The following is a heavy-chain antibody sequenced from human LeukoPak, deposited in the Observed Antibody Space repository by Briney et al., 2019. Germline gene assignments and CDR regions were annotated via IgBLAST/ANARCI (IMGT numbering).Heavy chain of an antibody. D-gene: IGHD5-18*01. CDR3: AHRRYTAGYNWFDP. CDR1: GFSLSTSGVG. CDR2: IYWDDDN. J-gene: IGHJ5*02. Sequence: SGPMLVKPTQTLTLTCTFSGFSLSTSGVGVGWIRQPPGKALEWLAVIYWDDDNRYSPSLRNRLTITKDTSKNQVVLKMTNMDPVDTATYYCAHRRYTAGYNWFDPWGQGTLVTVSS. V-gene: IGHV2-5*02.